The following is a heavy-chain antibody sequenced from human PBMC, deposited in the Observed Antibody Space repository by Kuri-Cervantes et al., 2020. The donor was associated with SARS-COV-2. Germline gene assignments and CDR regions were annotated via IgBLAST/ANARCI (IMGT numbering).Heavy chain of an antibody. D-gene: IGHD2-15*01. V-gene: IGHV3-21*01. J-gene: IGHJ4*02. CDR1: GFPFSIYS. CDR3: ASQVAVY. CDR2: ISSSSSYI. Sequence: LSLICAASGFPFSIYSMNWVRQAPGKGLEWVSSISSSSSYIYYADSVKGRFTISRDNAKNSLYLQMNSLRAEDTAVYYCASQVAVYWGQGTRVTVSS.